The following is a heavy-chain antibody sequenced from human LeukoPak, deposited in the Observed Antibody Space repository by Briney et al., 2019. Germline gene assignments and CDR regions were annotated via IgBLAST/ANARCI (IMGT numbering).Heavy chain of an antibody. CDR2: ISSSSSYI. V-gene: IGHV3-21*01. CDR3: AREGALLPGGHMDV. Sequence: GGSLRLSCAASRFTFSSYSMNWVRQAPGKGLEWVSSISSSSSYIYYADSVKGLFTISRDNAKNSLYLQMNSLRAEDTAVYYCAREGALLPGGHMDVWGKGTTVTVSS. J-gene: IGHJ6*03. D-gene: IGHD1-26*01. CDR1: RFTFSSYS.